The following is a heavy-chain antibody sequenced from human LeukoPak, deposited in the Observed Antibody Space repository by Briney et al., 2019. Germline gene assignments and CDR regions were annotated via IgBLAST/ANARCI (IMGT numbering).Heavy chain of an antibody. CDR1: GGSISDYY. D-gene: IGHD5-12*01. J-gene: IGHJ5*02. V-gene: IGHV4-59*01. CDR3: ARGHTESADDYGNWFHP. CDR2: IYYSGST. Sequence: SETLSLTCTVSGGSISDYYWSWIRQPPGRGLEWIGYIYYSGSTKYNPSLKSRVTISVDTSKNQFSLKLNSLTAADTAVYYCARGHTESADDYGNWFHPWGQGTLVTVSS.